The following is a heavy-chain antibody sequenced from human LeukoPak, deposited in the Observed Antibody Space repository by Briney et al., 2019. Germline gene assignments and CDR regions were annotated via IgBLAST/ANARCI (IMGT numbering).Heavy chain of an antibody. CDR2: VRYDGSNK. CDR3: AKEGTYSISVDY. CDR1: GFTFSTYG. V-gene: IGHV3-30*02. J-gene: IGHJ4*02. D-gene: IGHD6-6*01. Sequence: GGSLRLSCAASGFTFSTYGMHWVRQAPGKGLEWVAFVRYDGSNKYYADSVKGRFTISRDNSKNTLYLQMNSLRAEDTAVYYCAKEGTYSISVDYWGQGTLVTVSS.